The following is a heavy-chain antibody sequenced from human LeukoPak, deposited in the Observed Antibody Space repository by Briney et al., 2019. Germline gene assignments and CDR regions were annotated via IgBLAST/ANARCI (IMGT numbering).Heavy chain of an antibody. J-gene: IGHJ3*02. Sequence: PSETLSLTCTVSGGSLSSGDYYWSWIRQPPGRGLEWLGYIYYSGSTYYNPSLKSRVTISVDTSKNQFSLKLSSVTAADTAVYYCARAPWLLYAFDIWGQGTMVTVSS. D-gene: IGHD5-18*01. V-gene: IGHV4-30-4*01. CDR1: GGSLSSGDYY. CDR3: ARAPWLLYAFDI. CDR2: IYYSGST.